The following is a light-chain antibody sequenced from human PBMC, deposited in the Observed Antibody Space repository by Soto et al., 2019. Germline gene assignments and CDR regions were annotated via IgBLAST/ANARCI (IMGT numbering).Light chain of an antibody. CDR2: GNS. Sequence: QSVLAQPPSVSGAPGQRVTISCTGSSSNIGADYDVHWYQKLPGTAPKLVISGNSNRPSGVPDRFSGSKSGTSASLAITGLQADDEADYYCASYTSSSTSVIFGRGTKVTVL. CDR1: SSNIGADYD. J-gene: IGLJ1*01. CDR3: ASYTSSSTSVI. V-gene: IGLV1-40*01.